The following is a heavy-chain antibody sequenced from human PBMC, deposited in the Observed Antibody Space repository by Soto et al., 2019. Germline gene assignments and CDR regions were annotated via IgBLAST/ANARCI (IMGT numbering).Heavy chain of an antibody. D-gene: IGHD6-13*01. CDR2: IYYSGST. CDR3: ARASAYSSSWYFDP. J-gene: IGHJ5*02. CDR1: GGSISSYY. Sequence: SETLSLTCTVSGGSISSYYWSWIRQPPGKGLEWIGYIYYSGSTNYNPSLKSRVTISVDTSKNQFSLKLSSVTAADTAVYYCARASAYSSSWYFDPWGQGTLVTVS. V-gene: IGHV4-59*01.